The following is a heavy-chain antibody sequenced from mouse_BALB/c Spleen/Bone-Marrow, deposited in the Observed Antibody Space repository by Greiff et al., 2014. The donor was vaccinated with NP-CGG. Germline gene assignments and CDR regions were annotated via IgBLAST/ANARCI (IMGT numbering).Heavy chain of an antibody. D-gene: IGHD2-4*01. CDR3: ARQGDYDYLDY. CDR2: ISSGGSYT. J-gene: IGHJ2*01. CDR1: GFTFSNYG. V-gene: IGHV5-6*01. Sequence: EVQVVESGGDLVKPGGSLKLSCAASGFTFSNYGMSWVRQTPDKRLEWVATISSGGSYTYYPDSVRGRFTISRDNAKNTLYLQMSSLKSEDTAMYYCARQGDYDYLDYWGQGTTLTVSS.